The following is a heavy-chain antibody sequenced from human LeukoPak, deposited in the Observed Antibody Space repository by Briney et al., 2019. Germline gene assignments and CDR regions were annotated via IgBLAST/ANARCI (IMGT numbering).Heavy chain of an antibody. Sequence: QSGGSLRLSCAASGFTFDSYALHWVRQAPGKGLEWVALVSSDGTYRHYPDSVKDRFTISRDNSNNTLWLQIDSLRNEDTAVYYCVRDRLRRPYYFDFWGQGALVTVSS. V-gene: IGHV3-30*04. J-gene: IGHJ4*02. CDR3: VRDRLRRPYYFDF. CDR2: VSSDGTYR. D-gene: IGHD3-16*01. CDR1: GFTFDSYA.